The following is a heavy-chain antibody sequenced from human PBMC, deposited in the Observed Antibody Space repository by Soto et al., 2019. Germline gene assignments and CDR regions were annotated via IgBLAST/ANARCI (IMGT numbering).Heavy chain of an antibody. D-gene: IGHD3-22*01. J-gene: IGHJ4*02. CDR2: INPNSGAT. V-gene: IGHV1-2*02. CDR3: VRATYFSDSSGYTRCFDY. CDR1: GYTFTGYY. Sequence: ASVKVSCKASGYTFTGYYMHWVRQAPGQGLEWMGWINPNSGATNYAQKFQDRVTMTRDTSISTAYMELSRLRSDDTAVYYCVRATYFSDSSGYTRCFDYWGQGTLVTVSS.